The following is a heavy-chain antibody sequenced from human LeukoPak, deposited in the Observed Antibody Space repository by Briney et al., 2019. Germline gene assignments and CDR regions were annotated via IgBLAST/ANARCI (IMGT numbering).Heavy chain of an antibody. CDR3: ARDGWCNYYGSIGSCGMDV. V-gene: IGHV4-59*01. D-gene: IGHD3-10*01. J-gene: IGHJ6*02. Sequence: SETLSLTCTVSGGSISSYYWSWIRQPPGKGLEWIGYIYYSGSTNYNPSLKSRVTISVDTSKNQFSLKLSSVTAADTAVYYCARDGWCNYYGSIGSCGMDVWGQGTTVTVSS. CDR1: GGSISSYY. CDR2: IYYSGST.